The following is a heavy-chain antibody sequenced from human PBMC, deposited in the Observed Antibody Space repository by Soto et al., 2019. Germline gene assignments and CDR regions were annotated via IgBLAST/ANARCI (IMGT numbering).Heavy chain of an antibody. D-gene: IGHD4-17*01. J-gene: IGHJ4*02. CDR1: GFTFDDYA. Sequence: EVQLVESGGGLVQPGRSLRLSCAASGFTFDDYAMHWVRQAPGKGLEWVSGISWNSGSIGYADSVKGRFTISRDNAKNSLYLQMNSLIAEDTALYYCAKDKYGDYVFSTLLQWGQGTLVTVSS. V-gene: IGHV3-9*01. CDR2: ISWNSGSI. CDR3: AKDKYGDYVFSTLLQ.